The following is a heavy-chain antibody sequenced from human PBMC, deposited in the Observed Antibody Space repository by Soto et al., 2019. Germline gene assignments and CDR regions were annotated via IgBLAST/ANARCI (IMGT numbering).Heavy chain of an antibody. Sequence: QITLKESGPTLVKPTQTLTLTCTFSGFSLSTSGVGVGWIRQPPGKALEWLAVIYWDDTKHYSPSLKSTLTIHTDTVKDQVVLTMTNMDPVDTATFFCAHKGYGDYPVDYWGQGTLVTVSS. J-gene: IGHJ4*02. CDR3: AHKGYGDYPVDY. CDR1: GFSLSTSGVG. CDR2: IYWDDTK. D-gene: IGHD4-17*01. V-gene: IGHV2-5*02.